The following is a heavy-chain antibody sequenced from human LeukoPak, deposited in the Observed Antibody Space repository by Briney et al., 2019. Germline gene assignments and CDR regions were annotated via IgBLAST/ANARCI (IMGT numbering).Heavy chain of an antibody. Sequence: SVKVSCKASGGTFSSYAISWVRHAPGQGLEWMGGIIPIFGTANYAQKFQGRVTITADKSTSTAYMELSSLRSEDTAVYYCARDRVGATGRGYYYYYMDVWGKGTTVTVSS. CDR2: IIPIFGTA. CDR3: ARDRVGATGRGYYYYYMDV. J-gene: IGHJ6*03. V-gene: IGHV1-69*06. D-gene: IGHD1-26*01. CDR1: GGTFSSYA.